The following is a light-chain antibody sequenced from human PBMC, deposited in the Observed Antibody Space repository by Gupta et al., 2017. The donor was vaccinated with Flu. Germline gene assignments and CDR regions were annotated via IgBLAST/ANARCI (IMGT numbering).Light chain of an antibody. J-gene: IGLJ2*01. CDR2: GSN. Sequence: QSVLTQPPSASGTPGQRVTISCSGSSSNVGSNAVTWYQQLPGTAPKLLIFGSNQRPSGVPDRFSGSKSGTSASLAISGLQAEDEADYYCAAWDGIRNSVVFGGGTKLTV. CDR3: AAWDGIRNSVV. V-gene: IGLV1-44*01. CDR1: SSNVGSNA.